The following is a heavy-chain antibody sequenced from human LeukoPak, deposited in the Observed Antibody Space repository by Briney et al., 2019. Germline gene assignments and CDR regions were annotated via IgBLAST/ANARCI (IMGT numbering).Heavy chain of an antibody. D-gene: IGHD3-3*01. CDR2: ISYGGSKT. J-gene: IGHJ4*02. V-gene: IGHV3-30*03. Sequence: PGGSLRLSCVASAFTFSIYGMHWVRQAPGKGLEWVAVISYGGSKTYYADSVKGRFTISRDNSKNTLYLQMNSLRAEDTAVYYCASPGGYGFWSGPFDYWGQGTLVTVSS. CDR3: ASPGGYGFWSGPFDY. CDR1: AFTFSIYG.